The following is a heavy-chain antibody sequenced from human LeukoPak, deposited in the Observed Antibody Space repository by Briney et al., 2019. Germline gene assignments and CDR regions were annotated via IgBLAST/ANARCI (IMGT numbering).Heavy chain of an antibody. CDR1: GFIFSSYG. J-gene: IGHJ4*02. CDR2: IWDDGSNK. Sequence: GGSLRLSCAASGFIFSSYGMHWVRQAPGKGLEWVAVIWDDGSNKYYADSVKGRFTISRDNPKNTLYLQMNSLRAEDTAVYYCARDRGGSYYEIAYWGQGTLVTVSS. V-gene: IGHV3-33*01. D-gene: IGHD1-26*01. CDR3: ARDRGGSYYEIAY.